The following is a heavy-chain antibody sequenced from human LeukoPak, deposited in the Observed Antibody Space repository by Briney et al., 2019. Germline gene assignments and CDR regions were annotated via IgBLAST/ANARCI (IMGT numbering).Heavy chain of an antibody. J-gene: IGHJ6*02. CDR2: ISWNSGSI. CDR1: GFTFDDYA. CDR3: AKELVTGGYYYYGMDV. V-gene: IGHV3-9*01. Sequence: QSGGSLRLSCAASGFTFDDYAMHWVRHATGKGLEWVSGISWNSGSIVYADSVKGRFTISRDNAKNSLYLQMNSLRAEDTALYYCAKELVTGGYYYYGMDVWGQGTTVTVSS. D-gene: IGHD7-27*01.